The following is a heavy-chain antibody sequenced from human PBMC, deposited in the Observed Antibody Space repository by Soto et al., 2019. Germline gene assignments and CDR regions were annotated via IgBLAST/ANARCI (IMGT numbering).Heavy chain of an antibody. CDR1: GFNFGGHA. CDR2: ISGSGGST. D-gene: IGHD6-13*01. V-gene: IGHV3-23*01. J-gene: IGHJ6*02. Sequence: PVRLMRLSYTASGFNFGGHAMSWIRQEKGKGLEWVSAISGSGGSTYYADSVKGRFTISRDNSKNTLYLQMNSLRAEDTAVYYCAKALGNAAGTSYYYYYYGMDVWGQGTTVTVSS. CDR3: AKALGNAAGTSYYYYYYGMDV.